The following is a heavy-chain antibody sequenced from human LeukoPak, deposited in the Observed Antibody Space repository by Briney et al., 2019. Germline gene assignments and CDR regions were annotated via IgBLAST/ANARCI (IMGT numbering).Heavy chain of an antibody. CDR2: ISAYNGNT. Sequence: ASVKVSCKASGYTFTSFGISWVRQAPGQGLEWMGWISAYNGNTNYAQKLQGRVTMTTDISTSTAYMELRSLRSDDTAVYYCARARDYDSNPDYWGQGTLVTVSS. CDR3: ARARDYDSNPDY. CDR1: GYTFTSFG. V-gene: IGHV1-18*01. J-gene: IGHJ4*02. D-gene: IGHD3-22*01.